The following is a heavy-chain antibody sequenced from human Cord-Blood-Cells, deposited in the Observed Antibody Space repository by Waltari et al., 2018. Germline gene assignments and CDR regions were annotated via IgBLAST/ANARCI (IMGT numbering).Heavy chain of an antibody. Sequence: QVQLVESGGGVVQPGGSLRLSCAASGFPFSSYGMHWVRQAPGKGLEWVAVISYDGSNKYYADSVKGRFTISRDNSKNTLYLQMNSLRAEDTAVYYCAKDGGAAAIDYWGQGTLVTVSS. CDR3: AKDGGAAAIDY. CDR2: ISYDGSNK. V-gene: IGHV3-30*18. D-gene: IGHD6-13*01. J-gene: IGHJ4*02. CDR1: GFPFSSYG.